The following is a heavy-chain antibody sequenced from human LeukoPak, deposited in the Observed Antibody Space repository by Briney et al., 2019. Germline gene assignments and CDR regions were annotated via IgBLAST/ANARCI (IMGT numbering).Heavy chain of an antibody. CDR2: INPSGGST. D-gene: IGHD6-13*01. CDR1: GYTFTTYY. J-gene: IGHJ4*02. V-gene: IGHV1-46*01. Sequence: ASVKVSCKAAGYTFTTYYMHWVRQAPRQGLEWMGIINPSGGSTSYAQKFQDRVTMTRDTSTSTVYMELSSLRSEDTAVYYCARDGIPIAAAYFDYWGQGTLVTVSS. CDR3: ARDGIPIAAAYFDY.